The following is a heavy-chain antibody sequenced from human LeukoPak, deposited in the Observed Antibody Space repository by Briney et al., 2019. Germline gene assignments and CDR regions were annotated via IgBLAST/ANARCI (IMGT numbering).Heavy chain of an antibody. D-gene: IGHD1-26*01. J-gene: IGHJ4*02. CDR2: IKSKTDGGTT. V-gene: IGHV3-15*01. CDR1: GFTFSDAW. Sequence: GGSLRLSCAASGFTFSDAWMSWVRQAPGKGLEWVGRIKSKTDGGTTDYAAPVKGRFTISRDDSKNTLYLQMNSLKTEDTTVYYCTTRGGSFSIFDYWGQGTLVTVSS. CDR3: TTRGGSFSIFDY.